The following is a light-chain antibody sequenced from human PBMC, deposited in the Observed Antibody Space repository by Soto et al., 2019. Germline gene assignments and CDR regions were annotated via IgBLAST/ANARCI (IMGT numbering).Light chain of an antibody. CDR3: SSYTTTKEV. CDR1: SSDVGAYNY. CDR2: EVS. V-gene: IGLV2-14*01. Sequence: QSALTQPASVSGSPGQSITISCTGTSSDVGAYNYVSWYQHHPGKAPKLVIYEVSNRPSGLSSRFSGSKSGNTASLTISGLQAEDEADYFCSSYTTTKEVFGTGTKVTVL. J-gene: IGLJ1*01.